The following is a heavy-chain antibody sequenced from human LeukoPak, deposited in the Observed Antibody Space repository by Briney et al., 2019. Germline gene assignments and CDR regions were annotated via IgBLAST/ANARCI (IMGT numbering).Heavy chain of an antibody. J-gene: IGHJ5*02. CDR3: ARDPSPGGSYYENWFDP. Sequence: GRSLRLSCAASGFTFSSYGMHWVRQAPGKGLEWVAVIWYDGSNKYYADSVKGRFTISRDNSKNTLYLQMNSLRAEDTAVYYCARDPSPGGSYYENWFDPWGQGTLVTVSS. V-gene: IGHV3-33*01. D-gene: IGHD1-26*01. CDR2: IWYDGSNK. CDR1: GFTFSSYG.